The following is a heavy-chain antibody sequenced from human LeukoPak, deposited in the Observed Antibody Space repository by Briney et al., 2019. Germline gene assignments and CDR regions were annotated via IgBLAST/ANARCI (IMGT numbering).Heavy chain of an antibody. V-gene: IGHV3-7*01. CDR2: IKHDASEK. Sequence: QPGGSLRLSCAASRFTFSSYWMSWVRQAPGKGLEWGANIKHDASEKNYVDAVKGRFTISRDNAKNSLYLQMNSLRAEDTAVYYCARDGVYYYDSSGVLYWGQGTLVTVSS. D-gene: IGHD3-22*01. CDR1: RFTFSSYW. J-gene: IGHJ4*02. CDR3: ARDGVYYYDSSGVLY.